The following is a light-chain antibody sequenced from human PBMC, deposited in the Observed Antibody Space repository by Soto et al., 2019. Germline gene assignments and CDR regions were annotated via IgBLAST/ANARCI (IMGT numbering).Light chain of an antibody. Sequence: DIQMTQSPSSLSASVGDRVTISCRASQAISTSLNWYQQKPAKAPKLLIYAASSLQTGVTSRFTGSGSATYFTLTISSLHPEDFATYHCLQTDQSPPSFGQGTKVDIK. CDR2: AAS. V-gene: IGKV1-39*01. CDR1: QAISTS. J-gene: IGKJ2*01. CDR3: LQTDQSPPS.